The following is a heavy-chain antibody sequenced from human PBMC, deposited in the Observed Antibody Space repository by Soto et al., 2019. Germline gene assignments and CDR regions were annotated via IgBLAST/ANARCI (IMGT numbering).Heavy chain of an antibody. CDR3: ARARTGTTDYYYYYGMYV. Sequence: SVKVSCKASGCTFSSYAISWVRQAPGQGLEWMGGIIPIFGTANYAQKFQGRVTITADESTSTAYMELSSLRSEDTAVYYCARARTGTTDYYYYYGMYVWGQGTTVTVSS. J-gene: IGHJ6*02. CDR1: GCTFSSYA. D-gene: IGHD1-7*01. CDR2: IIPIFGTA. V-gene: IGHV1-69*13.